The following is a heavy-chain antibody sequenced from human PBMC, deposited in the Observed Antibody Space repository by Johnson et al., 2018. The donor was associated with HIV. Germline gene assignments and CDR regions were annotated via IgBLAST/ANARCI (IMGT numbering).Heavy chain of an antibody. CDR3: ARAHFPYCGGDCYSFDI. CDR2: ISYDGSNK. V-gene: IGHV3-30*19. D-gene: IGHD2-21*02. CDR1: GFTFSSYG. Sequence: QVQLVESGGGVVQPGGSLRLSCAASGFTFSSYGMHWVRQAPGKGLEWVAVISYDGSNKYYGDSVKGRFTISRDNSKNTLFLQMSSLRAEHTAVYYCARAHFPYCGGDCYSFDIWGQGTMVTVSS. J-gene: IGHJ3*02.